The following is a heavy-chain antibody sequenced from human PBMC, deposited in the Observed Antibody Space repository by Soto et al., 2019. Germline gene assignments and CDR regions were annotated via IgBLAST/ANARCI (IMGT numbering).Heavy chain of an antibody. CDR2: INAGYGNT. CDR3: ARDTGDGTFDF. CDR1: GYNFSGYA. Sequence: GSVKVACKAAGYNFSGYAMHWVRQAPGQRLEWMGWINAGYGNTKSSQKFQDRVTISRDTSASTAYMELTSPRSEDTAVYYCARDTGDGTFDFWGQVTLVTV. D-gene: IGHD7-27*01. V-gene: IGHV1-3*01. J-gene: IGHJ4*02.